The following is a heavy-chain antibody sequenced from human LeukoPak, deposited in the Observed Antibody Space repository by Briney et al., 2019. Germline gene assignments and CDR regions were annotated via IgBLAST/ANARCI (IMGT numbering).Heavy chain of an antibody. Sequence: GGSLRPSCAASGFTFSSYSMNWVRQAPGKGLEWVSSISSSSSYIYYADSVKGRFTISRDNAKNSLYLQMNSLRAEDTALYYCARAPSYYDSSGTRQSAYYFDYWGQGTLVTVSS. D-gene: IGHD3-22*01. CDR1: GFTFSSYS. J-gene: IGHJ4*02. CDR3: ARAPSYYDSSGTRQSAYYFDY. CDR2: ISSSSSYI. V-gene: IGHV3-21*01.